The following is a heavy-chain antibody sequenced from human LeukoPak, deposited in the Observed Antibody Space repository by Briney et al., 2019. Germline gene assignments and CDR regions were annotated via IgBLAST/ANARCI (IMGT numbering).Heavy chain of an antibody. CDR1: GGSFSGYY. CDR3: ARHYGDYVGDPFDY. V-gene: IGHV4-34*01. CDR2: INHSGST. J-gene: IGHJ4*02. D-gene: IGHD4-17*01. Sequence: SETLSLTCAVYGGSFSGYYWSWIRQPPGKGLEWIGEINHSGSTNYNPSLKSRVTISVDTSKNQFSLKLSSVTAADTAVYYCARHYGDYVGDPFDYWGQGTLVTVSS.